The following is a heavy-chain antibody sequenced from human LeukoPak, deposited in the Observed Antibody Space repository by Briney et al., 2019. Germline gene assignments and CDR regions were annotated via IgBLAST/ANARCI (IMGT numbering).Heavy chain of an antibody. CDR3: ARRKYIPSLISCDI. Sequence: SETLSLTCTVSGGSIGTYYWNWIRQPPGKGLEWIGYINKSRRTNYNPSLRRRATVTLDTSKNQLSLKLSSVTAADTAVYFCARRKYIPSLISCDIWGQGTLVSVSS. CDR2: INKSRRT. D-gene: IGHD3/OR15-3a*01. CDR1: GGSIGTYY. J-gene: IGHJ3*02. V-gene: IGHV4-59*01.